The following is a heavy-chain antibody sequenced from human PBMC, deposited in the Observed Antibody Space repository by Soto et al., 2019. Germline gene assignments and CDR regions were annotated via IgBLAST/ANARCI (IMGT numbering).Heavy chain of an antibody. CDR3: AKANLGATFDI. Sequence: PGGSLRLSCAASGFTFDDYAMHWVRQAPGKGLEWVSGISWNSGSIGYADSVKGRFTISRDNAKNSLYLQMNSLRAEDTALYYCAKANLGATFDIWGQGTMVTVSS. V-gene: IGHV3-9*01. D-gene: IGHD3-10*01. CDR1: GFTFDDYA. CDR2: ISWNSGSI. J-gene: IGHJ3*02.